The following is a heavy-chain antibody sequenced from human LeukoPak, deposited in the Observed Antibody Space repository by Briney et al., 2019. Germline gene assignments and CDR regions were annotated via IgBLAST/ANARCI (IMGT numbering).Heavy chain of an antibody. Sequence: PSETLSLTCTVSSGSIRTSYCSWIRQPPGKGLEWIGYIYYSGSTNYNPSLKSRVTISVDTSRNRFSLKLSSVTAADTAVYYCARAPNPDFFDDWGQGTLVTVSS. V-gene: IGHV4-59*01. CDR1: SGSIRTSY. D-gene: IGHD2-8*01. J-gene: IGHJ4*02. CDR3: ARAPNPDFFDD. CDR2: IYYSGST.